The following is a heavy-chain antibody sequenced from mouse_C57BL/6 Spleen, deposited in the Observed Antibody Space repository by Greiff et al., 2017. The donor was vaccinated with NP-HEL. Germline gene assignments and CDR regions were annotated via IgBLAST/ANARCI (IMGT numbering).Heavy chain of an antibody. Sequence: VQLKESGAELVRPGASVKLSCTASGFNIKDYYMHWVKQRPEQGLEWIGRIDPEDGDTEYAPKFQGKATMTADTSSNTAYLQLSSLTSEDTAVYYCTTGRAYYSNYDAMDYWGQGTSVTVSS. CDR3: TTGRAYYSNYDAMDY. D-gene: IGHD2-5*01. CDR1: GFNIKDYY. CDR2: IDPEDGDT. J-gene: IGHJ4*01. V-gene: IGHV14-1*01.